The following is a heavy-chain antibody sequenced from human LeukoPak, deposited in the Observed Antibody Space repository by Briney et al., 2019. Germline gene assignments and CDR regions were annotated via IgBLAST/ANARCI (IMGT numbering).Heavy chain of an antibody. CDR2: INPNSGGT. J-gene: IGHJ3*02. CDR1: GYIFTGYY. CDR3: AQLAVLDAFDI. Sequence: GASVKVSCKASGYIFTGYYMHWVRQAPGQGLEWMGRINPNSGGTNYAQKFQGRVTMTRDTSISTAYMELSRLRSDDKAVYYCAQLAVLDAFDIWGQGTMVTVSS. D-gene: IGHD6-19*01. V-gene: IGHV1-2*06.